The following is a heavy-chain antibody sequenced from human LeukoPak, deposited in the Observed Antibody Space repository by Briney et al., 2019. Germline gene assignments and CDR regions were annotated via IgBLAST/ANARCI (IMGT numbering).Heavy chain of an antibody. CDR2: IKPDGSEK. CDR3: AREEGIDGSGYYYVLGY. CDR1: GFTLSRYW. Sequence: GGSLRLSCAASGFTLSRYWMSWVRQAPGKGREWVANIKPDGSEKHYVDSVKGRFTISRDNAKNSLYLQMNSLRAEDTAVYYCAREEGIDGSGYYYVLGYWGQGALVTVSS. J-gene: IGHJ4*02. V-gene: IGHV3-7*01. D-gene: IGHD3-22*01.